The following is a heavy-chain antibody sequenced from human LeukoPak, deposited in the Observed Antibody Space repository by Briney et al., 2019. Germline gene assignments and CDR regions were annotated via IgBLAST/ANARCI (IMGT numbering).Heavy chain of an antibody. CDR3: AREDYDSSSFLFDY. D-gene: IGHD3-22*01. J-gene: IGHJ4*02. CDR1: GGTFSSYA. V-gene: IGHV1-3*01. Sequence: ASVKVSCKASGGTFSSYAMHWVRQAPGQRLEWMGWINAGNGNTKYSQKFQGRVTITRDTSASTAYMELSSLRSEDTAVYYCAREDYDSSSFLFDYWGQGTLVTVSS. CDR2: INAGNGNT.